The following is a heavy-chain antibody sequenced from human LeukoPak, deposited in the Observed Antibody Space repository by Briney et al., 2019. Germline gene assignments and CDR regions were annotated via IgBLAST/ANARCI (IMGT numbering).Heavy chain of an antibody. J-gene: IGHJ4*02. CDR1: GGSISSSSYY. V-gene: IGHV4-39*01. Sequence: SETLSLTCTVSGGSISSSSYYWGWIRQPPGKGLEWIGSIYYSGSTYYNPSLKSRVTISIDTSKNQFSLKLSSVTAADTAVYYCARHSSSSGTYGIDYWGLGTLVTVSS. CDR2: IYYSGST. CDR3: ARHSSSSGTYGIDY. D-gene: IGHD3-10*01.